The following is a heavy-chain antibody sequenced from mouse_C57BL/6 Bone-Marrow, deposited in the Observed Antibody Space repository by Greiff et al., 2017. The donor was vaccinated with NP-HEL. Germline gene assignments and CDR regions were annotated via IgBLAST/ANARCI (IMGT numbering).Heavy chain of an antibody. CDR3: TTMGRYFDY. Sequence: VQLQQSGAELVRPGASVKLSCTASGFNIKDDYMHWVKQRPEQGLEWIGWIDPETGDTAYASKFQGKATITEDTSSNTAYLQLSSLTSEDTAVYDCTTMGRYFDYWGQGTTLTVSS. CDR2: IDPETGDT. D-gene: IGHD4-1*01. J-gene: IGHJ2*01. V-gene: IGHV14-4*01. CDR1: GFNIKDDY.